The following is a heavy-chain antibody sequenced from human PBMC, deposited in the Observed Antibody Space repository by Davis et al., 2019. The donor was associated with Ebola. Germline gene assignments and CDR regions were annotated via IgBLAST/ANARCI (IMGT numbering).Heavy chain of an antibody. CDR1: VITFSSYA. Sequence: GGSLRLSCTDSVITFSSYAMTWVRQAPGKGLEWVSYISSSSSYIYYADSVKGRFTISRDNAKNSLYLQMNSLRAEDTAVYYCARDHYPVTELIDYWGQGTLVTVSS. D-gene: IGHD4-11*01. CDR3: ARDHYPVTELIDY. J-gene: IGHJ4*02. V-gene: IGHV3-21*05. CDR2: ISSSSSYI.